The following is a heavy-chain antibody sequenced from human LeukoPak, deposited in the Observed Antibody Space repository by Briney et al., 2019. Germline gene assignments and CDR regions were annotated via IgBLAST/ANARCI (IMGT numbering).Heavy chain of an antibody. Sequence: EGSLRLSCAASGLTFSNYAMNWVRRAPGKGLEWVSSITGSGGSTYYADSVKGRFTISRDSSKNTLYLQMNSLRAEDTAVYYCAKGLLVDPGWGQGTLVTVSS. V-gene: IGHV3-23*01. CDR2: ITGSGGST. CDR1: GLTFSNYA. J-gene: IGHJ4*02. CDR3: AKGLLVDPG. D-gene: IGHD2-8*01.